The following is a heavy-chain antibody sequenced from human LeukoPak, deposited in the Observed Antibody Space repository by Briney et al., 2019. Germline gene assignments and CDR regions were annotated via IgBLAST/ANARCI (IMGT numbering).Heavy chain of an antibody. V-gene: IGHV3-7*01. D-gene: IGHD2-2*01. CDR2: INQDGSEK. J-gene: IGHJ4*02. CDR3: ARGGTSGYSSTRHFWGGNYYFDY. Sequence: PGGSLRLSCGASGFTFDDYWMSWVRQAPGQGLGWVANINQDGSEKYYLDSAKGRFTISRDNARNSLYLQVNSLRAEDTAVYYCARGGTSGYSSTRHFWGGNYYFDYWGQGSLVTVSS. CDR1: GFTFDDYW.